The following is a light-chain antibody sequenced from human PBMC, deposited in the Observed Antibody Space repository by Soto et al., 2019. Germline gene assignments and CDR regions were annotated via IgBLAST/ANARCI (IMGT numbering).Light chain of an antibody. CDR1: QSISSW. Sequence: DIQMTQSPSTLSASVGDRVTITCRASQSISSWLAWYQQKPGKAPKLLIYKASSLESGVPSRFSGSGSGTEFTLTIRSLQPDDFAAYYCRQYNSYSPLTFGGGTKLEI. V-gene: IGKV1-5*03. J-gene: IGKJ4*01. CDR3: RQYNSYSPLT. CDR2: KAS.